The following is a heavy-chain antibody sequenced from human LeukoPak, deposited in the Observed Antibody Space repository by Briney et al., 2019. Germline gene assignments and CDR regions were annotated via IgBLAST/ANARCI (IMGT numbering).Heavy chain of an antibody. D-gene: IGHD1-26*01. J-gene: IGHJ4*02. V-gene: IGHV3-7*03. CDR3: AKEAIMWELLGGWSRNFDY. Sequence: GGSLRLSCAASGFDFSTQWMSWVRQAPGKGLEWVAIVNQGATQKYYVDSVKGRFTISRDNAENSLYLQMNSLRAEDTAVYYCAKEAIMWELLGGWSRNFDYWGQGTLVTVSS. CDR1: GFDFSTQW. CDR2: VNQGATQK.